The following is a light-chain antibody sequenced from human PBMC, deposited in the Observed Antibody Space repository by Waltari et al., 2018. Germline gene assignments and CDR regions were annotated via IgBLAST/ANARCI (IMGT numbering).Light chain of an antibody. Sequence: EIVMRQSPATLFVSPGERATLSCRASETIRSNFSAWYQQKPGQAPKLLIYGIATRATGIPARFSGSGSGTEFTLTISSLQSEDFAVYYCQQHSSWPLTFGGGTKVEIK. CDR3: QQHSSWPLT. J-gene: IGKJ4*01. CDR2: GIA. CDR1: ETIRSN. V-gene: IGKV3-15*01.